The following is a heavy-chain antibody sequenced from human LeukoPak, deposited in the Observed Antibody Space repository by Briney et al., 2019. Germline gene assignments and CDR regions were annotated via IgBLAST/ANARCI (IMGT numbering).Heavy chain of an antibody. CDR1: EYTFTRYY. V-gene: IGHV1-2*06. J-gene: IGHJ3*02. D-gene: IGHD6-19*01. CDR3: AKDFRDQWLVNAFHI. CDR2: INPNTGGT. Sequence: ASVKVSCKASEYTFTRYYMHWVRQAPGQGLEWMGRINPNTGGTNYAQKSQGRVTMTRDTSITTAYMELRSLEYDDTAVYYCAKDFRDQWLVNAFHIWGQGTMVTVSP.